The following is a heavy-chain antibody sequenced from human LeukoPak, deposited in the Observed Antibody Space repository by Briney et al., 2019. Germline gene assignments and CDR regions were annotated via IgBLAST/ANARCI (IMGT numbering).Heavy chain of an antibody. D-gene: IGHD6-19*01. V-gene: IGHV1-2*06. J-gene: IGHJ5*02. CDR3: ARVPSPSSGWKGAWFDP. CDR1: GYTFTGYH. CDR2: INPNSGDT. Sequence: GASVKVSCKASGYTFTGYHMHWVRQAPGQGLEWMGRINPNSGDTNYAQKFQGRVTMTRDTSTSTVYMELSSLRSEDTAVYYCARVPSPSSGWKGAWFDPWGQGTLVTVSS.